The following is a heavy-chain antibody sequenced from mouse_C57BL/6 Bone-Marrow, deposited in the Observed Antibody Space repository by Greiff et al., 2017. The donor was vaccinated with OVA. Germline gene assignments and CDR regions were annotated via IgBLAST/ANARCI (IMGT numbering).Heavy chain of an antibody. CDR3: ARTITTVVPYFDY. CDR1: GFTFSDYG. CDR2: ISSGSSTI. D-gene: IGHD1-1*01. J-gene: IGHJ2*01. V-gene: IGHV5-17*01. Sequence: DVKLEESGGGLVKPGGSLKLSCAASGFTFSDYGMHWVRQAPEKGLEWVAYISSGSSTIYYADTVKGRFTISRDNAKNTLFLQMTSLRSEDTAMYYCARTITTVVPYFDYWGQGTTLTVSS.